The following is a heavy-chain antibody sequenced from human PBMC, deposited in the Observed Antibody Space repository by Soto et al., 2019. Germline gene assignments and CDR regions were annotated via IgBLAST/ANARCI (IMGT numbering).Heavy chain of an antibody. J-gene: IGHJ4*02. V-gene: IGHV6-1*01. CDR2: TYYRSRWYN. CDR1: GYSVSSKGAA. Sequence: SQTLSLPCAISGYSVSSKGAAWNLIRQSPSRGLEWLGRTYYRSRWYNEYAVSVKSRITINPDTSKNQFSLQLNSVTPEDTAVYYCARTTSVFDYWGQGTQVTVSS. CDR3: ARTTSVFDY. D-gene: IGHD1-1*01.